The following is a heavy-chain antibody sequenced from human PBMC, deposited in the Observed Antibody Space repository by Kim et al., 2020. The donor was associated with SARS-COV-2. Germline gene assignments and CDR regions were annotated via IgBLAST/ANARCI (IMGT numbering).Heavy chain of an antibody. Sequence: SVKVSCKASGGTFSSYAISWGRQAPGQGLEWMGRIIPIFGIANYAQKFQGRVTITAEKSTSTAYMELSSMRSEDTAVYYCARDLFGDYPYYYYYYMDVWGKGTTVTVSS. CDR1: GGTFSSYA. V-gene: IGHV1-69*04. CDR3: ARDLFGDYPYYYYYYMDV. J-gene: IGHJ6*03. D-gene: IGHD4-17*01. CDR2: IIPIFGIA.